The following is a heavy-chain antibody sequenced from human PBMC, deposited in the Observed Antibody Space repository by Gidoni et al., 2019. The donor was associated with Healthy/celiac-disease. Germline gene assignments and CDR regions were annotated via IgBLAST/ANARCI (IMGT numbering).Heavy chain of an antibody. V-gene: IGHV3-23*01. CDR3: AKVRGEYYYDSSGYYYWYYFDY. CDR1: GFTFSSSA. J-gene: IGHJ4*02. CDR2: ISGSGGST. D-gene: IGHD3-22*01. Sequence: EVQLLESGGGLVQPGGSLRLSCAASGFTFSSSALSWVRQAPGTGLEWVSAISGSGGSTYYADSVKGRFTISRDNSKNTLYLQMNSLRAEDTAVYYCAKVRGEYYYDSSGYYYWYYFDYWGQGTLVTVSS.